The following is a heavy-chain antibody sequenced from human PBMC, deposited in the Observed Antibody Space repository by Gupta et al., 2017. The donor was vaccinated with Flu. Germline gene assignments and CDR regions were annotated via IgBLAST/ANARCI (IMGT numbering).Heavy chain of an antibody. CDR1: GYSISSGYY. D-gene: IGHD2-15*01. J-gene: IGHJ5*02. Sequence: QVQLQESGPGLVKPSETLSLTCAVSGYSISSGYYWGWIRQPPGKGLEWIGSIYHSGSTYYNPSLKSRVTISVDTSKNQFSLKLSSVTAADTTVYYCARGGRDIVVVVAANNWFDPWGQGTLVTVSS. V-gene: IGHV4-38-2*01. CDR3: ARGGRDIVVVVAANNWFDP. CDR2: IYHSGST.